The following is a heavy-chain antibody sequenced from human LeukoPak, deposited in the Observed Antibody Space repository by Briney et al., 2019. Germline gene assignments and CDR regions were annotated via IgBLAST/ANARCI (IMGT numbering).Heavy chain of an antibody. CDR3: ARPHQGSGYYAFVYDY. V-gene: IGHV1-18*01. CDR2: ISAYNGNT. CDR1: GYTFTSYG. Sequence: ASVKVSCKASGYTFTSYGISSVRQAPGQGLEWMGWISAYNGNTNYAQKLQGRVTMTTDTSTSTAYMELRSLRSDDTAVYYCARPHQGSGYYAFVYDYWGQGTLVTVSS. D-gene: IGHD3-3*01. J-gene: IGHJ4*02.